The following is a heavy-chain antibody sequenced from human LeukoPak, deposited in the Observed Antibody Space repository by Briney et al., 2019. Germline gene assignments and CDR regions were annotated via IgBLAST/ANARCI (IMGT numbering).Heavy chain of an antibody. V-gene: IGHV1-69*05. Sequence: SVKVSCKASGGTFSSYAISWVRQAPGQGLEWMGRIIPSFGTANYAQKFQGRVTITTDESTSTAYMELSSMGSEDTAVFYCARDLLTGTADYWGQGTLVTVSS. CDR1: GGTFSSYA. D-gene: IGHD1-20*01. CDR2: IIPSFGTA. CDR3: ARDLLTGTADY. J-gene: IGHJ4*02.